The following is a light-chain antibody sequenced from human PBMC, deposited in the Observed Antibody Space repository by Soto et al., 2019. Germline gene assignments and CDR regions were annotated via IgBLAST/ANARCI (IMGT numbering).Light chain of an antibody. J-gene: IGKJ1*01. CDR1: QSLLHSDGYIY. CDR3: MQAQQSPWS. CDR2: LGS. V-gene: IGKV2-28*01. Sequence: DIVMTQSPLSLPVTPGEPASISCRSSQSLLHSDGYIYLDWYLQRPGQSPQLLICLGSNRASGVPGRFSGSGSGTHFTLTISRVEAEDFGVYYCMQAQQSPWSFGQGTRVEVK.